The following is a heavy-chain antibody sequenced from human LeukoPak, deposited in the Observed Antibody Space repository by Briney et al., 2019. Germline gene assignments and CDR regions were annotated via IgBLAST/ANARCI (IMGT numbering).Heavy chain of an antibody. CDR2: INHSCST. J-gene: IGHJ6*03. Sequence: PSETLSLTCAVHGGPFSGYYWNWIRQSPGKGLEGIGEINHSCSTNYNPSLKSRVTMSVDTSKNQFSLRLSSMTAADTARYYCARGSFYDSSGYSDYYFYHYMDVWGTGTTVAVSS. CDR1: GGPFSGYY. V-gene: IGHV4-34*01. CDR3: ARGSFYDSSGYSDYYFYHYMDV. D-gene: IGHD3-22*01.